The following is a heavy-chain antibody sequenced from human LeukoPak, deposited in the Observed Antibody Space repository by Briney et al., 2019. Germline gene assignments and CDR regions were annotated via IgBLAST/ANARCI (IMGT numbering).Heavy chain of an antibody. CDR2: ISGSGGST. CDR1: GFTFSSYA. D-gene: IGHD1-26*01. Sequence: GGSLRLSCAASGFTFSSYAMGWVRQAPGKGLEWVSGISGSGGSTYYADSVKGRFTIPRDNSKNTLCLQMNSLRAEDTAVYYCAKELGVGATRDYWGQGTLVTVSS. CDR3: AKELGVGATRDY. V-gene: IGHV3-23*01. J-gene: IGHJ4*02.